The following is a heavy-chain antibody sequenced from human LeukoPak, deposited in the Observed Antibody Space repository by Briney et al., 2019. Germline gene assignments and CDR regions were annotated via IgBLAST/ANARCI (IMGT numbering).Heavy chain of an antibody. D-gene: IGHD2-2*01. CDR2: INPSSGGT. J-gene: IGHJ6*02. Sequence: ASVKVSCKASGYTFTDYYIQWVRQAPGQGLEWMGWINPSSGGTESAQKFQGRVTMTRDTSISTAYMELSRLRSDDTAVYYCTRDHCTSINCYEYNYYGMDVWGQGTTVTVSS. CDR3: TRDHCTSINCYEYNYYGMDV. CDR1: GYTFTDYY. V-gene: IGHV1-2*02.